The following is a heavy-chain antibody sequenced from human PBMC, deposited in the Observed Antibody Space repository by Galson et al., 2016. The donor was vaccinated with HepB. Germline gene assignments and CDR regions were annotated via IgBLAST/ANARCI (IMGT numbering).Heavy chain of an antibody. V-gene: IGHV4-59*13. J-gene: IGHJ4*02. Sequence: ETLSLTCTVSGGSIRGYYWSWVRQSPGKGLEWLGHIRFSGTVHNNRALKRDVTLSVDMSRNQFSLTLKSVTAADTAVYYCVRVRAGDGYNYVLDQWGQGTLVSVSS. CDR3: VRVRAGDGYNYVLDQ. CDR2: IRFSGTV. D-gene: IGHD5-24*01. CDR1: GGSIRGYY.